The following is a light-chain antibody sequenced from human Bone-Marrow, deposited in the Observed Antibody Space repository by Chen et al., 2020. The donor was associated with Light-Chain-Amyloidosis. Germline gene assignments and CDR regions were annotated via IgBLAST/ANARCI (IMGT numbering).Light chain of an antibody. CDR2: RDT. V-gene: IGLV3-25*03. CDR1: DLPTKY. CDR3: QSADSSGTYEVI. J-gene: IGLJ2*01. Sequence: SYELTQPPSVSVSPGQTARITCSGDDLPTKYAYWYQQKPGQAPELVIHRDTERPSGISERFSGSSSGTTATLTISVVQAEDEADYHCQSADSSGTYEVIFGGGTKLTVL.